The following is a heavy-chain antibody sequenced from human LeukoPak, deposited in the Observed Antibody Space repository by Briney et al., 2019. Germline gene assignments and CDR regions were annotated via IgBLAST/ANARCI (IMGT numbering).Heavy chain of an antibody. Sequence: SETLSLTCAVSGGPISSGGYSWSWIRQPPGKGLEWIGYIYHSGSTYYNPSLKSRVTISVDRSKNQFSLKLSSVTAADTAVYYCARGGHFMTTSWFDPWGQGTLVTVSS. CDR1: GGPISSGGYS. J-gene: IGHJ5*02. V-gene: IGHV4-30-2*01. CDR3: ARGGHFMTTSWFDP. D-gene: IGHD4-11*01. CDR2: IYHSGST.